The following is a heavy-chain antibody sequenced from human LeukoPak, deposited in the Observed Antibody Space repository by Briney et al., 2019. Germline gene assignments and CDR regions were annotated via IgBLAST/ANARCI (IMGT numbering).Heavy chain of an antibody. Sequence: SETLSLTCTVSGGSISSYYRSWIRQPPGKGLEWIGYIYYSGSTNYNPSLKSRVTISVDTSKNQFSLKLSSVTAADTAVYYCARHYSSGWYPYYFDYWGQGTLVTVSS. V-gene: IGHV4-59*08. J-gene: IGHJ4*02. CDR2: IYYSGST. CDR3: ARHYSSGWYPYYFDY. D-gene: IGHD6-19*01. CDR1: GGSISSYY.